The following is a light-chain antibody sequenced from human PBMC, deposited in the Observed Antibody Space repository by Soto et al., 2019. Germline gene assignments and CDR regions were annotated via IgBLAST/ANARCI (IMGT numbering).Light chain of an antibody. CDR2: GTS. CDR3: QQYASSPS. V-gene: IGKV3-20*01. J-gene: IGKJ5*01. Sequence: EIVLTQSPGTLSLSPGERATLSCRASQSISSSYLAWYQQIPGQAPRLLIYGTSSRSTGIPDRFSGSGSGTDFTLTISRLEPEDFALYHCQQYASSPSFGQGTRLEIK. CDR1: QSISSSY.